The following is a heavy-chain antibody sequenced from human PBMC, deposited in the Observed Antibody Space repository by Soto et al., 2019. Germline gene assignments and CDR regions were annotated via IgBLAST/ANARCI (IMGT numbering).Heavy chain of an antibody. Sequence: PSETLSLTCTVSGASISGFYWSWIRKSAGKGLEWIGRIYTTGTTNYSPSLKSRVMMSVDTSKKQFSLKLRSVTAADTAVYYCVRDGKKTLRDWFDPWGQGISVTVSS. J-gene: IGHJ5*02. CDR2: IYTTGTT. V-gene: IGHV4-4*07. D-gene: IGHD1-1*01. CDR3: VRDGKKTLRDWFDP. CDR1: GASISGFY.